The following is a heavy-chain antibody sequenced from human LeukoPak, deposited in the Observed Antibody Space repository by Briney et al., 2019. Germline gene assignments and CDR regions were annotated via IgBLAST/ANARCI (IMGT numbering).Heavy chain of an antibody. V-gene: IGHV1-69*05. CDR1: GGTFSSYA. CDR3: AASLGAASFDY. D-gene: IGHD1-26*01. Sequence: GASVKVSCKASGGTFSSYAISWVRQDPGQGLEWMGGIIPIFGAANYAQKFQGRVTITTDESTSTAYMELSSLRSEETAVYYCAASLGAASFDYWGQGTLVTVSS. CDR2: IIPIFGAA. J-gene: IGHJ4*02.